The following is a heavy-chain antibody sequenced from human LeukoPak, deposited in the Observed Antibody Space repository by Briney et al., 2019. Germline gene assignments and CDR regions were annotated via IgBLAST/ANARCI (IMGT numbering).Heavy chain of an antibody. V-gene: IGHV4-59*11. CDR1: GGSIRSHH. CDR2: IYYSGCT. Sequence: SETLSHTCTVSGGSIRSHHWSWIRQPPGKGLVWIGYIYYSGCTNYSPSLKSRVNISVDTSKNQFSLKLSSVTAADTAVYYCARERTFGSGYYFDYWGQGTLVTVSS. D-gene: IGHD3-3*01. J-gene: IGHJ4*02. CDR3: ARERTFGSGYYFDY.